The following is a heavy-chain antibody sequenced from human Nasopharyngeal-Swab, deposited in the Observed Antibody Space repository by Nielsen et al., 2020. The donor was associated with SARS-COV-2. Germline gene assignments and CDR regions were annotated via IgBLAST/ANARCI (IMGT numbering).Heavy chain of an antibody. CDR1: GGSISSYY. Sequence: SETLSLTCTVSGGSISSYYWSWIRQHPGKGLEWIGYIYYSGSTYYNPSLKSRITISVDTSKNQFSLKLSSVTAADTAVYYCARDGGDNWNYGPCCWYFDLWGRGTLVTVSS. D-gene: IGHD1-7*01. J-gene: IGHJ2*01. V-gene: IGHV4-59*06. CDR2: IYYSGST. CDR3: ARDGGDNWNYGPCCWYFDL.